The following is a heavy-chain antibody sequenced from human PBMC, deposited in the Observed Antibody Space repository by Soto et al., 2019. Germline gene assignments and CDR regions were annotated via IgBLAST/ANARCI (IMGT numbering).Heavy chain of an antibody. J-gene: IGHJ5*01. Sequence: QVQLMQSGNEVKKPGASVTVSCKASGYTFANYGISWVRQAPGQGLEWMGWISGNNGATNYAPKVQDRITMTLDTSTGVASMALRSLRSDDTAIYYCVRDPKYLRVTGNWFDSWGQGTLVTVSS. CDR3: VRDPKYLRVTGNWFDS. CDR1: GYTFANYG. CDR2: ISGNNGAT. D-gene: IGHD1-1*01. V-gene: IGHV1-18*04.